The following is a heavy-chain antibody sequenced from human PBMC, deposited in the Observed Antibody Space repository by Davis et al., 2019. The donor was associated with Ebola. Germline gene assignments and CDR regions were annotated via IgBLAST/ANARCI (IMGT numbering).Heavy chain of an antibody. D-gene: IGHD3-3*01. CDR2: ISGSGGST. V-gene: IGHV3-23*01. CDR3: AKDLADDYDFWSGYFDY. Sequence: GESLKISCAASGFTFSSYAMSWVRQAPGKGLEWVSAISGSGGSTYYADSVKGRFTISRDNSKNTLYLQMNSLRAEDTAVYYCAKDLADDYDFWSGYFDYWGQGTLVTVSS. CDR1: GFTFSSYA. J-gene: IGHJ4*02.